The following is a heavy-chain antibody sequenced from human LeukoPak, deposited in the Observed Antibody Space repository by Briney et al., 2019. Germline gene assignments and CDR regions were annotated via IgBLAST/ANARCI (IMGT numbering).Heavy chain of an antibody. Sequence: GGSLRLSRVASGFTFSTYWMSWVRQAPAKGLEWVADIKEDGTEKYYVDSVKGRFTISRYNAKNSLYLQMDSLRAEDTAVYYCVRGQGYSSSWFRDFDYWGQGTLVTVSS. CDR3: VRGQGYSSSWFRDFDY. V-gene: IGHV3-7*01. CDR2: IKEDGTEK. J-gene: IGHJ4*02. CDR1: GFTFSTYW. D-gene: IGHD6-13*01.